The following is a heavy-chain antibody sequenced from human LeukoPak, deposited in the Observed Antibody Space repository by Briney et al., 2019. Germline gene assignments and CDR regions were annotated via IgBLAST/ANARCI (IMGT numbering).Heavy chain of an antibody. CDR2: LQDDGSHQ. V-gene: IGHV3-7*03. CDR3: ARDLSSRDAY. Sequence: SGGSLRLSCAASGFTSSSYGMHWVRQAPGKGLEWVASLQDDGSHQYYVDSAKGRFTISRENAKNSLFLQMSSLRVEDTAVYYCARDLSSRDAYWGQGTPVTVSS. D-gene: IGHD6-13*01. CDR1: GFTSSSYG. J-gene: IGHJ4*02.